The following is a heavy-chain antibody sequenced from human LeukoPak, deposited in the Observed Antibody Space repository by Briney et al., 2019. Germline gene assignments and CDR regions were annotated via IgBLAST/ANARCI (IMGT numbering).Heavy chain of an antibody. CDR2: ISSSSNTI. V-gene: IGHV3-48*01. CDR1: GFTFSSYN. Sequence: GGSLRLSCAASGFTFSSYNMNWVRQAPGKGPEWVSYISSSSNTIYYADSVKGRFTISRDNSKNTLYLQMNSLRAEDTAVYYCARGSIAAPGDAFDIWGQGTMVTVSS. D-gene: IGHD6-25*01. J-gene: IGHJ3*02. CDR3: ARGSIAAPGDAFDI.